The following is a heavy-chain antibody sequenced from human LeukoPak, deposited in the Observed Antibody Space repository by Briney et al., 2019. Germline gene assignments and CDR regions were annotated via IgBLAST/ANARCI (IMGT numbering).Heavy chain of an antibody. V-gene: IGHV3-23*01. D-gene: IGHD4-11*01. CDR3: ATDYTY. Sequence: PGGSLRLSCAASGFSFRSYAMSWVRQAPGKGLEWVSAIGGSGVSTYYTDSVKGRFTISRDNSKNTLYLQMSSLRVEDTAVYYCATDYTYWGQGSLVTVSS. CDR1: GFSFRSYA. J-gene: IGHJ4*02. CDR2: IGGSGVST.